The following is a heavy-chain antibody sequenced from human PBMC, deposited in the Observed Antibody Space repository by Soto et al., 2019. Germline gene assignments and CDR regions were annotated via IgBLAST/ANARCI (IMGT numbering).Heavy chain of an antibody. CDR1: GFTFSSYS. Sequence: EFQLVESGGGLVRPGGSLRLSCADSGFTFSSYSMNWVRQAPGKGLQWVSSISSTSNPIFYAESVEGRFTISRDNAKRSLYLQMNSLRVEDTAVYYCLRGGRGYTKYDVLDIWGPGTMVTVSS. CDR3: LRGGRGYTKYDVLDI. J-gene: IGHJ3*02. D-gene: IGHD3-10*02. V-gene: IGHV3-21*01. CDR2: ISSTSNPI.